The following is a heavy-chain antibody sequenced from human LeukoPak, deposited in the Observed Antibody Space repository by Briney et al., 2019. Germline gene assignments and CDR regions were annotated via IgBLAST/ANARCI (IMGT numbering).Heavy chain of an antibody. CDR1: GYTFTGYY. CDR2: INPNSGVT. D-gene: IGHD5-12*01. CDR3: ARARRGGYSGYDYAY. J-gene: IGHJ4*02. V-gene: IGHV1-2*04. Sequence: ASVKVSCKASGYTFTGYYMHWVRQAPGQGLEWMGWINPNSGVTNYAQKFQGWVTMTRDTSISTAYMELSRLRSDDTAVYYCARARRGGYSGYDYAYWGQGTLVTVSS.